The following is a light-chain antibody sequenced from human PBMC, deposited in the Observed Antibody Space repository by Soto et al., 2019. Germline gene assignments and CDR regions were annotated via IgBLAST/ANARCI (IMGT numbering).Light chain of an antibody. CDR3: QHYGNAPIT. CDR1: ERIYSAY. Sequence: EVVLTQSPGTLSLSRGERATLSCRASERIYSAYLGWYQQKPGQAPRLLIYGTSSRATGIPDRFSGSGSGTDFTLTISRLEPEDFAVYYCQHYGNAPITFGQGTRLEIK. J-gene: IGKJ5*01. CDR2: GTS. V-gene: IGKV3-20*01.